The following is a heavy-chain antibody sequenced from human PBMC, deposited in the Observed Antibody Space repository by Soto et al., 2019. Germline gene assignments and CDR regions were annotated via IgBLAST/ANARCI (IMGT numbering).Heavy chain of an antibody. CDR1: GFSFHTFE. CDR2: ISDDGSRT. CDR3: VKGGWLDF. J-gene: IGHJ5*01. D-gene: IGHD3-16*01. V-gene: IGHV3-23*01. Sequence: EVQLLESGGGLVQPGGSLRLSCAASGFSFHTFEMSWVRQAPGRGLEWVSFISDDGSRTYYADAVKGRFTISRDNSKYTLYWQMNSLTVEDTAVYACVKGGWLDFWGQGTLGTVSS.